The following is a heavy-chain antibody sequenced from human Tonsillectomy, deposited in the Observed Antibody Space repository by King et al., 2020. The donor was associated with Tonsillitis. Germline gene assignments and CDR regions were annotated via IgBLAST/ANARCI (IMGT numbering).Heavy chain of an antibody. V-gene: IGHV3-21*01. CDR3: ARGIAAPDPFDF. CDR2: VGLSGSNI. J-gene: IGHJ4*02. CDR1: GFTLSAYT. Sequence: VQLVESGGGLVKPGRSLRISCAASGFTLSAYTMNWVRQAPGKGLEWVSSVGLSGSNIYYADSVKGRFAISRDNAKNSLFLQMNSLRAEDTAVYYCARGIAAPDPFDFWGQGTLVTVSS. D-gene: IGHD6-13*01.